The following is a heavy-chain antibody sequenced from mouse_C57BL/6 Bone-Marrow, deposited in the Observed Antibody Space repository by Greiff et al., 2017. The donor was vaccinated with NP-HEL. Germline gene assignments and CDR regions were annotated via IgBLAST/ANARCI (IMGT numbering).Heavy chain of an antibody. CDR1: GYTFTSYW. Sequence: VKLMESGAELVKPGASVKLSCKASGYTFTSYWMHWVKQRPGQGLEWIGMIHPNSGSTNYNEKFKSKATLTVDKSSSTAYMQLSSLTSEDSAVYYCARWAIYYYGSSSDYWGQGTTLTVSS. CDR2: IHPNSGST. V-gene: IGHV1-64*01. D-gene: IGHD1-1*01. CDR3: ARWAIYYYGSSSDY. J-gene: IGHJ2*01.